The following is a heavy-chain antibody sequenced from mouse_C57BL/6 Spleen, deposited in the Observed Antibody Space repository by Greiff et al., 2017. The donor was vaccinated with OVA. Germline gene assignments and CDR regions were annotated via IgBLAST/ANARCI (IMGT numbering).Heavy chain of an antibody. CDR2: IDPEDGDT. CDR1: GFNIKDYY. V-gene: IGHV14-1*01. J-gene: IGHJ4*01. CDR3: TRWLRAMDY. D-gene: IGHD2-2*01. Sequence: EVKLQQSGAELVRPGASVKLSCTASGFNIKDYYMHWVKQRPEQGLEWIGRIDPEDGDTEYDPKFQGKATMTADTSSNTAYLQLSSLTSEDTAVYYCTRWLRAMDYWGQGTSVTVSS.